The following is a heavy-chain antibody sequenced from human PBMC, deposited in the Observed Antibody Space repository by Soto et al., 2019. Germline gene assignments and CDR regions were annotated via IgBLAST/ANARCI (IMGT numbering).Heavy chain of an antibody. CDR2: INPSGGSI. CDR1: GYGFSIYR. Sequence: VSLKRAWKTAGYGFSIYRISWLRQTHGQGLEWMGVINPSGGSINYAQKFQGRVTMTRDTSTSTVYMELSSLRSEDTAVYYCARDRGRGGSYYIYFYGMDVRRQGTTVTVSS. CDR3: ARDRGRGGSYYIYFYGMDV. J-gene: IGHJ6*02. D-gene: IGHD1-26*01. V-gene: IGHV1-46*01.